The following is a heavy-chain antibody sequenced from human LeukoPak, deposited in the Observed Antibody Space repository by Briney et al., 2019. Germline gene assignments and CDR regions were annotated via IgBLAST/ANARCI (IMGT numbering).Heavy chain of an antibody. J-gene: IGHJ4*02. Sequence: PGRSLRLSCAASGFIFGDYAIHWVRQGPGKGLEWVSGITGNSARVGYADSVKGRFTISRDDAKNSLYLQMNSLRPEDTALYFCAKGEGYCSSSSCVFDCWGQGTLVTVSS. CDR2: ITGNSARV. CDR3: AKGEGYCSSSSCVFDC. CDR1: GFIFGDYA. V-gene: IGHV3-9*01. D-gene: IGHD2-2*01.